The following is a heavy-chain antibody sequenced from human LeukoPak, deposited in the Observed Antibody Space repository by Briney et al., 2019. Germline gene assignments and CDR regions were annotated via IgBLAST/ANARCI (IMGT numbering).Heavy chain of an antibody. CDR3: VRRDGYNFDY. CDR1: EFPFSSYA. Sequence: GGSLRLSCAASEFPFSSYAMHWVRQAPGKGLEYVSAVCSNAACAYYADSVRGRFTISRDNSKNTVYLQMGNLRVEDTAVYYCVRRDGYNFDYWGQGTLVTVSS. V-gene: IGHV3-64*02. D-gene: IGHD5-24*01. J-gene: IGHJ4*02. CDR2: VCSNAACA.